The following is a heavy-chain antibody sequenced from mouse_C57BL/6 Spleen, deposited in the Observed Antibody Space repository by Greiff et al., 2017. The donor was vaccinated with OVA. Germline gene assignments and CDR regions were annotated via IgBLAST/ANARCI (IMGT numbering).Heavy chain of an antibody. Sequence: QVQLQQPGAELVMPGASVKLSCKASGYTFTSYWMHWVKQRPGQGLEWIGEIDPSDSYTNYNQKFKGKSTLTVDKSSSTAYMQLSSLTSEDSAVYYCARNLYSNYGNYAMDYWGQGTSVTVSS. CDR1: GYTFTSYW. CDR2: IDPSDSYT. CDR3: ARNLYSNYGNYAMDY. D-gene: IGHD2-5*01. J-gene: IGHJ4*01. V-gene: IGHV1-69*01.